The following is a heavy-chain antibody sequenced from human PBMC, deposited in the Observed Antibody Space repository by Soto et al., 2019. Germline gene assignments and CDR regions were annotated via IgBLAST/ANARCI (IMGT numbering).Heavy chain of an antibody. V-gene: IGHV1-18*01. Sequence: QVQLVQSGAEVKKPGASVKVSCKASGYTFTSYGISWVRQAPGQGLEWMGWISAYNCNTNYAQKLQGRVTMTTDAATSSAYMELSSLRSDDTAGYYCAAGGYPYYFDCCGQGTLVTVSS. D-gene: IGHD2-2*01. CDR2: ISAYNCNT. CDR3: AAGGYPYYFDC. J-gene: IGHJ4*02. CDR1: GYTFTSYG.